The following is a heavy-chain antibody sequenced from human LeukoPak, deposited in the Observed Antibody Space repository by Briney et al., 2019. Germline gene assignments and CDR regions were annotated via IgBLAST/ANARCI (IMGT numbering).Heavy chain of an antibody. CDR3: AKRVVIKSTDYFYYYIHV. Sequence: GGSLRLSCAASGFTLSSYAMSWVRQAPGKGLEWVSAISGSGGSTYYADSVKGRFTVSRDNSQSTLYLQMNSLRVEDTAVYYCAKRVVIKSTDYFYYYIHVWGKGTTVTVSS. D-gene: IGHD3-3*01. CDR1: GFTLSSYA. CDR2: ISGSGGST. V-gene: IGHV3-23*01. J-gene: IGHJ6*03.